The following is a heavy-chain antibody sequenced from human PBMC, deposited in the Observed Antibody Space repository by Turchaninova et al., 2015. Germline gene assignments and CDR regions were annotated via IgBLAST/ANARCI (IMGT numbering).Heavy chain of an antibody. D-gene: IGHD2-8*02. CDR3: ARCTDGCTYWYFDL. V-gene: IGHV6-1*01. CDR2: TYYRSKWFN. Sequence: QVQLQQSGPGLVKPSQTLSLTCAISGDSVSSNSAAWNWIRQFPSRGLEWLGRTYYRSKWFNDYAVSVKRRITINPDTSKNQFSLQLNSVTPEDTAVYYFARCTDGCTYWYFDLWGRGTLVTVSS. J-gene: IGHJ2*01. CDR1: GDSVSSNSAA.